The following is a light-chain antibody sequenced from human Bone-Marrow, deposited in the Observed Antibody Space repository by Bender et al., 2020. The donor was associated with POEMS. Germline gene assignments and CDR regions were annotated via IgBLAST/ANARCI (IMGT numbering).Light chain of an antibody. Sequence: QSVLTQPPSASGTPGQRVTISCSGSSSNIGTNPVNWYQQLPGTAPKLLIYINNQRPSGIPERFSGSSSGTTVTLTISGVQPEDEADYYCQSADSSGDYLVFGGGTRLTVL. CDR3: QSADSSGDYLV. J-gene: IGLJ3*02. CDR2: INN. CDR1: SSNIGTNP. V-gene: IGLV1-44*01.